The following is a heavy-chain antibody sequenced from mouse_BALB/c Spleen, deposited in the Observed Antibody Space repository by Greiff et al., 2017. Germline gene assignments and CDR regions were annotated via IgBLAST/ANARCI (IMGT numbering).Heavy chain of an antibody. CDR2: INPSNGRT. Sequence: QVQLQQPGAELVKPGASVKLSCKASGYTFTSYWMHWVKQRPGQGLEWIGEINPSNGRTNYNEKFKSKATLTVDKSSSTAYMQLSSLTSEDSAVYYCARYGNPYYAMDYWGQGTSVTVSS. CDR1: GYTFTSYW. CDR3: ARYGNPYYAMDY. V-gene: IGHV1S81*02. D-gene: IGHD2-1*01. J-gene: IGHJ4*01.